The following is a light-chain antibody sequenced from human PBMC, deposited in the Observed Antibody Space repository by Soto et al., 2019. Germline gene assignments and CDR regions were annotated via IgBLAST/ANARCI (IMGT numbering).Light chain of an antibody. CDR2: AAS. CDR1: QGIRNV. J-gene: IGKJ1*01. CDR3: LQHSTYPLT. Sequence: DIEMTQFPSALSAAVGDRLTITCRSSQGIRNVLGWYQQKPGKAPKRLTYAASSLQSGVPSRFSGSGSGTEFTLAISSLQPEDSATFYCLQHSTYPLTFGQGTKVEIK. V-gene: IGKV1-17*01.